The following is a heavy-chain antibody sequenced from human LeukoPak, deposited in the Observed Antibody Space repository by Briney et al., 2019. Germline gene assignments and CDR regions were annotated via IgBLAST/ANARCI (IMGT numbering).Heavy chain of an antibody. D-gene: IGHD6-19*01. CDR2: IYYSGST. CDR1: GGSISSYY. Sequence: SETLSLTCTVSGGSISSYYWSWIRQPPGKGLEWIGYIYYSGSTNYNPSLKSRVTISVDTSKNQFSLKLSSVTAADTAVYYCARGPPYSSGWSGAFDIWGQGTMVTVSS. J-gene: IGHJ3*02. CDR3: ARGPPYSSGWSGAFDI. V-gene: IGHV4-59*01.